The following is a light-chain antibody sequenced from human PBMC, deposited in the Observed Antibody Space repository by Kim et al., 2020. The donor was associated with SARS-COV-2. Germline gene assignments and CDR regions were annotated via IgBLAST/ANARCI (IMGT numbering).Light chain of an antibody. CDR3: CSFAGMYTHV. J-gene: IGLJ3*02. CDR1: GSDVGAYTY. Sequence: GPSVTISCTGTGSDVGAYTYISWYQQHTGKAPKLIIYSVTERPSGVPDRFSGSKSGPTASLTISGLQADDEADYYCCSFAGMYTHVFGGGTKVTVL. V-gene: IGLV2-11*03. CDR2: SVT.